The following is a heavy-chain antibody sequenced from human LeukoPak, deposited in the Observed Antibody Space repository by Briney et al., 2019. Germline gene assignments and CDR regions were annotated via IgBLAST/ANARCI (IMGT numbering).Heavy chain of an antibody. J-gene: IGHJ4*02. CDR3: VNLGYCTTSSCQP. CDR2: ITSDGSGT. CDR1: GFTFNNYF. D-gene: IGHD2-2*01. Sequence: GGSLRLSCAATGFTFNNYFMHWVRQAPGKGLVWVSRITSDGSGTNYADSVKGRFTISRDNAKNTLYLQMNSLRVEDTAVYYCVNLGYCTTSSCQPWGQGTLVTVSS. V-gene: IGHV3-74*01.